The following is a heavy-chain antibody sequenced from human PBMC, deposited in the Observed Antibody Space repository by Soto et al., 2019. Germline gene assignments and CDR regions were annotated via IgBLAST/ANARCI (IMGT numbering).Heavy chain of an antibody. V-gene: IGHV1-46*01. Sequence: GASVKVSCKASGYTFTSYYMHWVRQSPGQGLEWMGIINPSGGSTSYAQKFQGRVTMTRDTSTSTVYMELSSLRSEDTAVYYCARGERYSSSWWYGMDVWGQGTTVTVSS. CDR3: ARGERYSSSWWYGMDV. D-gene: IGHD6-13*01. J-gene: IGHJ6*02. CDR2: INPSGGST. CDR1: GYTFTSYY.